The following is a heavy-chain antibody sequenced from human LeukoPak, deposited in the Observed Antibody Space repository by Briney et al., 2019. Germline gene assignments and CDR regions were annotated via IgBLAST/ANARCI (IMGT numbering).Heavy chain of an antibody. D-gene: IGHD5-18*01. CDR3: ARDTWIQNYYYGMDV. Sequence: SETLSLTCAVYGGSFSGYYWSWIRQPPGKGLEWIGEINHSGSTNYNPSLKSRVTISVDTSKNQFSLKLSSVTAADTAVYYCARDTWIQNYYYGMDVWGQGTTVTVSS. J-gene: IGHJ6*02. CDR1: GGSFSGYY. V-gene: IGHV4-34*01. CDR2: INHSGST.